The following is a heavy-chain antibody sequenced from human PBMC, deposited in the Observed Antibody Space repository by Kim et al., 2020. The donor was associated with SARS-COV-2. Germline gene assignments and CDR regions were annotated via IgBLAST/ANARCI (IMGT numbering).Heavy chain of an antibody. CDR3: ARGRGGISMVVVVITAAEYYFDY. V-gene: IGHV4-34*01. D-gene: IGHD3-22*01. Sequence: SETLSLTCAVYGGSFSDYSWSWIRQPPGKGLECIGDIDHRGSTNYNPSLKSRLTISVDTSKNQFSLKLTSVTAADTAVYYCARGRGGISMVVVVITAAEYYFDYWGRGSRVTVSS. J-gene: IGHJ4*02. CDR2: IDHRGST. CDR1: GGSFSDYS.